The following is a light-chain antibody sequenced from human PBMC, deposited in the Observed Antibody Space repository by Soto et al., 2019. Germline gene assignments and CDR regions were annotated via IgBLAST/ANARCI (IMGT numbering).Light chain of an antibody. CDR1: SSDVGGYNY. V-gene: IGLV2-8*01. J-gene: IGLJ1*01. CDR2: EVS. Sequence: QSVLTQPPSASGSPGQSVTISCTGTSSDVGGYNYVSWYQQHPGKAPKLMIYEVSKRPSGVPDRFSGSNSGNTASLTVSGLQAEDEADYYCSSYAGSNNLRVFGTGTKLTVL. CDR3: SSYAGSNNLRV.